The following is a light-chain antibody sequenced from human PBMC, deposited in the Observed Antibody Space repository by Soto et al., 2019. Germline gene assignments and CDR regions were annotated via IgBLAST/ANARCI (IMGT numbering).Light chain of an antibody. CDR3: QQCDQLPLT. CDR1: QDISNC. V-gene: IGKV1-33*01. J-gene: IGKJ4*01. Sequence: DIQMTKSTSSLSASVGDRVTITCQASQDISNCLNWYQQKPGKAPKLLIYDASKLETGVPSRFSGSGSATDFTLTISSLQAEDIARYYCQQCDQLPLTFGGGANVDIK. CDR2: DAS.